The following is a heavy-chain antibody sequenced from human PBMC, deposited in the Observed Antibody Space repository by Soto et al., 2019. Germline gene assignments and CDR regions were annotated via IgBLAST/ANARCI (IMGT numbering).Heavy chain of an antibody. CDR2: TYSKGGST. Sequence: EVQLVESGGGLIQPGGSLSLSCSASGFTLRRYAMHWVRQAPGQGLESVSVTYSKGGSTHYADSVRGRFTISTDNSKNTLNLQMSSLRAEDTAVYYCVRDLWGFESWGQGTLVTVSS. CDR1: GFTLRRYA. J-gene: IGHJ4*02. CDR3: VRDLWGFES. D-gene: IGHD3-16*01. V-gene: IGHV3-64D*08.